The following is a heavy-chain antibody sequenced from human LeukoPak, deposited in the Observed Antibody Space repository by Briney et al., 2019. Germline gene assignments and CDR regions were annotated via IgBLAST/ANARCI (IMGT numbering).Heavy chain of an antibody. V-gene: IGHV4-39*01. Sequence: PSETLSLTCTVSGGSISGSSYYWGWIRQPPGKGLEWIGSIYYSGSTYYNPSLKSRVTISVDTSKNQFSLKLSSVTAADTAVYYCARGLYNYGHGDYWGQGTLVTVSS. CDR1: GGSISGSSYY. CDR3: ARGLYNYGHGDY. J-gene: IGHJ4*02. D-gene: IGHD5-18*01. CDR2: IYYSGST.